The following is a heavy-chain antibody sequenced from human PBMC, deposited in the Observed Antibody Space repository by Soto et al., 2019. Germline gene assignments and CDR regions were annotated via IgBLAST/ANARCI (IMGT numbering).Heavy chain of an antibody. Sequence: EVQLVESGGGLVQPGGSLRLSCAASGFTVSSNYMSWVRQAPGKGLEWVSVIYSGGSTYYADSVKGRFTISRDNSKNTLYLQMNSLRAEDTAVYYCARASRNYDDSSGYLYYFDYWGQGTLVTVSS. D-gene: IGHD3-22*01. J-gene: IGHJ4*02. CDR2: IYSGGST. V-gene: IGHV3-66*01. CDR3: ARASRNYDDSSGYLYYFDY. CDR1: GFTVSSNY.